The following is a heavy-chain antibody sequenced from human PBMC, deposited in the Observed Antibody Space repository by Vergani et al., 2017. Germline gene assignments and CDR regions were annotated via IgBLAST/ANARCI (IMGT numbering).Heavy chain of an antibody. J-gene: IGHJ4*02. CDR2: IYHTGSA. Sequence: QVQLQQWGAGVVKPSGTLSLTCAVFGESFSSFYWSWIRQPPGKGLEWIGSIYHTGSAYYNPSLKSRVTVSVDTSMNQVSLKLNSVTAADTAVYYCARSSMGVTTFGYWGQGALVTVSS. V-gene: IGHV4-34*02. D-gene: IGHD4-17*01. CDR1: GESFSSFY. CDR3: ARSSMGVTTFGY.